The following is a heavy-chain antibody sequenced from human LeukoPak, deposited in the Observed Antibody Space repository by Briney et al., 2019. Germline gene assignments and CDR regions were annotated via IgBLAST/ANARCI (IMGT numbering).Heavy chain of an antibody. CDR1: GGSISSDDYY. D-gene: IGHD4-23*01. CDR2: IYYSGNT. V-gene: IGHV4-30-4*01. Sequence: PSETLSLTCTVSGGSISSDDYYWPWIRQPPGKGLEWIGYIYYSGNTYYNPSLKSRVSISVDTSKNQFSLKLSSVTAADTAVYYCARSTTVVTPVDYWGQGTLVTVSP. J-gene: IGHJ4*02. CDR3: ARSTTVVTPVDY.